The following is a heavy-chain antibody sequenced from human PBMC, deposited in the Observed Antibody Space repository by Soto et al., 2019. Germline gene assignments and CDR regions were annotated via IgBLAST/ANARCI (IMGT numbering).Heavy chain of an antibody. CDR2: ISSNGGST. J-gene: IGHJ4*02. CDR3: ARGFGWLDY. CDR1: GLTVSSNY. D-gene: IGHD6-19*01. V-gene: IGHV3-64*01. Sequence: PGGSLRLSCAASGLTVSSNYMTWVRQAPGKGLEYVSAISSNGGSTYYANSVKGRFTISRDNSKNTLYLQMGSLRAEDMAVYYCARGFGWLDYWGQGTLVTVSS.